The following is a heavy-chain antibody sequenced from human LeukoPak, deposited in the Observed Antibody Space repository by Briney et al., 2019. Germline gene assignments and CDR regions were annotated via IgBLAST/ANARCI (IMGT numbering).Heavy chain of an antibody. V-gene: IGHV4-61*08. Sequence: AETLSLTCTVSGGSISSGGYYWSWIRQHPGKGLEWIGRISNSGTTNYNPSLKSRVTMSVDTSRNQFSLNLNSVTAADTAIYYCARWDGDPWGQGTLVTVSS. D-gene: IGHD1-26*01. CDR3: ARWDGDP. CDR1: GGSISSGGYY. CDR2: ISNSGTT. J-gene: IGHJ5*02.